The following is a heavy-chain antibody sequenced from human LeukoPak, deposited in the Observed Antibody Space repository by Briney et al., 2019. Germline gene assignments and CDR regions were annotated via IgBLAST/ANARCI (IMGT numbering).Heavy chain of an antibody. V-gene: IGHV4-59*01. CDR2: IYYSGST. CDR3: ARVTSLRFGWFDP. CDR1: GGSISSYY. D-gene: IGHD4-17*01. J-gene: IGHJ5*02. Sequence: SETLSLTCTVSGGSISSYYWSWIRQPPGKGLEWIGYIYYSGSTNYNPSLKSRVTISVDTSKNQFSLKLSSVTPADTAGYYCARVTSLRFGWFDPWGQGTLVTVSS.